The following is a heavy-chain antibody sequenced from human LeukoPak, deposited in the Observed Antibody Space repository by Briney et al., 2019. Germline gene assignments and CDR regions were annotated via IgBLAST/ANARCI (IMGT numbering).Heavy chain of an antibody. CDR2: INHSGST. D-gene: IGHD2-8*01. V-gene: IGHV4-34*01. J-gene: IGHJ4*02. Sequence: SETLSLTCAAYGESFSGYYWSWIRQPPGKGLEWIGEINHSGSTNYNPSLKSRVTISVDTSKNQFSLKLSSVTAADTAVYYCARGLRNGLGYWGQGTLVTVSS. CDR3: ARGLRNGLGY. CDR1: GESFSGYY.